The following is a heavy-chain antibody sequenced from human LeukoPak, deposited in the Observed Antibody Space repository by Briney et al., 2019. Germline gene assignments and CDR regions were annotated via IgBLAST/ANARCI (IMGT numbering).Heavy chain of an antibody. D-gene: IGHD6-13*01. CDR1: GFTVSSSY. Sequence: GGSLRLSCAASGFTVSSSYMSWVRQAPGKGLERVSVIYSGGSTYYADSVKGRFTISRDNSKNTLYLQMNSLRTEDTAVYYCARTVPYSSSWLEFDPWGQGTLVTVSS. CDR3: ARTVPYSSSWLEFDP. CDR2: IYSGGST. V-gene: IGHV3-66*01. J-gene: IGHJ5*02.